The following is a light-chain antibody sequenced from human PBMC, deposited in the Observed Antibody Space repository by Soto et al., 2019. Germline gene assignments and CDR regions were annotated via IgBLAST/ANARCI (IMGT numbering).Light chain of an antibody. V-gene: IGKV3-15*01. CDR3: QQYNNWPPDMYT. Sequence: EIVMTQSPATLSVSPGERATLSCRASQSVSSNLAWYQQKPGQAPRLLIYGASTRATGIPARFSGSGSGTEFTLTISSLQSEDFAVYYGQQYNNWPPDMYTFGQGTKLEIK. CDR2: GAS. CDR1: QSVSSN. J-gene: IGKJ2*01.